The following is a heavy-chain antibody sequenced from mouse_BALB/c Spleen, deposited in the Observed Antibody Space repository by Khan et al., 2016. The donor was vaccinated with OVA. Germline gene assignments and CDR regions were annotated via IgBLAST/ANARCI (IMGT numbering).Heavy chain of an antibody. CDR3: TRHGYVAWFAY. J-gene: IGHJ3*01. V-gene: IGHV1S135*01. Sequence: EVQLQESGPELMKPGASVKTSCKASGYSFTTFYLHWVMQSHGQSLEWIGYVDPFSGGTTYNQKFKGKATFTVDKSSSTAYMHLSNLTSEDSAVYYCTRHGYVAWFAYGGQGTLVTVSA. CDR2: VDPFSGGT. D-gene: IGHD2-2*01. CDR1: GYSFTTFY.